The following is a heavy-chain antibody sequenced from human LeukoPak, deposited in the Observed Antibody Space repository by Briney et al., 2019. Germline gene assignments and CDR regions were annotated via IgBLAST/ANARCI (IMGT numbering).Heavy chain of an antibody. J-gene: IGHJ4*02. D-gene: IGHD1-14*01. CDR1: GFTFRSHA. CDR3: ARAIGYDLPLCY. V-gene: IGHV3-30*14. Sequence: GGSLRLSCAASGFTFRSHAMHWIRQAPGKGLEWVAVISYDGTNKYYADSVKGRFTISRDNSKNTLYLQMNSLRAEDTAVYYCARAIGYDLPLCYWGQGTLVTVSS. CDR2: ISYDGTNK.